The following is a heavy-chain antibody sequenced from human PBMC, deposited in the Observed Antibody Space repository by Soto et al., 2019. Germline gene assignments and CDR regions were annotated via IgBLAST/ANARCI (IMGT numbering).Heavy chain of an antibody. CDR3: ARAMAPDHSDH. Sequence: QVQLVQSGAEVKQPGASVEVSCKASGYTFNNYGITWVRQAPGQGLEWMGWINAYNGHTNYAQKFQDRVAMTTDTSTRTVYMELRSLRSDDTAVIYWARAMAPDHSDHWGQGTLVTVSS. V-gene: IGHV1-18*01. CDR2: INAYNGHT. CDR1: GYTFNNYG. J-gene: IGHJ4*02.